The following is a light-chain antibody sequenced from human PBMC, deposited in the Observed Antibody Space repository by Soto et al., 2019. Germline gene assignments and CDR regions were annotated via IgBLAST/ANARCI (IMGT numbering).Light chain of an antibody. J-gene: IGKJ1*01. CDR3: QQYGSLPWT. Sequence: EIVLTQSPATLSLSPCERATLSFRASQSISSYLAWYQQKPGQAPRLLIYDASNRATGIPARFSGSGSGTDFTLTISRLEPEDFAVYYCQQYGSLPWTFGQGTKVDIK. V-gene: IGKV3-11*01. CDR2: DAS. CDR1: QSISSY.